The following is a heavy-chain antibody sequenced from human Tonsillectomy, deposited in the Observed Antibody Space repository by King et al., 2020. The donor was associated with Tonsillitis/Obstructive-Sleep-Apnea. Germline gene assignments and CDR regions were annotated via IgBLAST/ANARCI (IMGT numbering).Heavy chain of an antibody. J-gene: IGHJ6*03. Sequence: VQLVESGGGLVKPGGSLSLSCAASGFTFSDYYMSWIRQAPGKGLEWVSYISSSSSYTNYADSVKGRFTISRDHAKNSLYLQMNSLVAEDTAVYYCARHPRWDIVATIEDDYYYMDVWGKGTTVTDSS. CDR2: ISSSSSYT. V-gene: IGHV3-11*05. CDR3: ARHPRWDIVATIEDDYYYMDV. D-gene: IGHD5-12*01. CDR1: GFTFSDYY.